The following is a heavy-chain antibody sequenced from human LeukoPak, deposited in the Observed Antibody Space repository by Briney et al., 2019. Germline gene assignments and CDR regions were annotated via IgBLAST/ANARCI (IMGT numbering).Heavy chain of an antibody. D-gene: IGHD6-19*01. J-gene: IGHJ4*02. CDR1: GGSISGYS. CDR2: IYTSGSP. V-gene: IGHV4-4*07. Sequence: SETLSLTCTVSGGSISGYSWTWLRQPAGKGLEWIGRIYTSGSPNYNPSLKSRVTMSVDTSKNQFSLTLNSVTAADTALYYCARVSSVTLAGFDYWGQGTLVTVSS. CDR3: ARVSSVTLAGFDY.